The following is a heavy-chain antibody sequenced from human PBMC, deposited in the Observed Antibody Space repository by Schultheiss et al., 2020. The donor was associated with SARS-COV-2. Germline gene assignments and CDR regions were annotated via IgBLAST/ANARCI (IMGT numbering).Heavy chain of an antibody. CDR3: ARSSQIDELLYLNYYYYGMDV. V-gene: IGHV3-30*12. CDR2: ISYDGSNK. D-gene: IGHD2-2*02. Sequence: GGSLRLSCAASGFTFSSYGMHWVRQAPGKGLEWVAVISYDGSNKYYADSVKGRFTISRDNAKNTLYLQMNSLRAEDTAVYYCARSSQIDELLYLNYYYYGMDVWGQGTTVTVSS. CDR1: GFTFSSYG. J-gene: IGHJ6*02.